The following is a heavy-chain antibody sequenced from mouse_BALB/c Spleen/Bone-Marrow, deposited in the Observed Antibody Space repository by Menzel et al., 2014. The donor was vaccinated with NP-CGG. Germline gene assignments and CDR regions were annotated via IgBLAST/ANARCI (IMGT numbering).Heavy chain of an antibody. J-gene: IGHJ1*01. V-gene: IGHV1S81*02. CDR2: INPSNGRT. Sequence: QVQLQQSGAELVRPGASVKLSCKASGYTFTSYWMHWVKQRPGQGLEWIGEINPSNGRTNYNEKFKSKATLTVDKSSSTAYIQLSSLTSEDSAVYYCARWGFSYWHFHVWGAGTTVTVSS. CDR3: ARWGFSYWHFHV. CDR1: GYTFTSYW.